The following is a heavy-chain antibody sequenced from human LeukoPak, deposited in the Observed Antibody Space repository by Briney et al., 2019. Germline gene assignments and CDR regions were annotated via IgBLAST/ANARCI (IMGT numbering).Heavy chain of an antibody. CDR3: MREGPGTYYFDF. CDR1: GYTFTSYY. CDR2: VRPDGST. Sequence: GASLKVSCKASGYTFTSYYIHWVRQAPGQGLEYTGRVRPDGSTAHAEKFQGRVTMTRDTSTSAVFMELSSLISDDTAVYYCMREGPGTYYFDFWGQGTLVTVSS. J-gene: IGHJ4*02. V-gene: IGHV1-46*01.